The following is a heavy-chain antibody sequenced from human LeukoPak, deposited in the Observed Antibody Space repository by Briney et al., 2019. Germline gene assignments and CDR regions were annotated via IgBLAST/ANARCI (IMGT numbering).Heavy chain of an antibody. CDR2: ISGSGGST. CDR1: GFTFSSYA. J-gene: IGHJ3*02. D-gene: IGHD3-22*01. V-gene: IGHV3-23*01. Sequence: TGGSLRLSCAASGFTFSSYAMSWVRQAPGKGLEWVSAISGSGGSTYYADSVKGRFTISRDNSKNTLYLQMNSLRAEDTAVYYCAKWIVVVITKGAFDIWGQGTMVTVSS. CDR3: AKWIVVVITKGAFDI.